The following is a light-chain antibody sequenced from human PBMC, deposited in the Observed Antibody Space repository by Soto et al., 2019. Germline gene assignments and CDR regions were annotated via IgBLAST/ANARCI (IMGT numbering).Light chain of an antibody. J-gene: IGKJ1*01. CDR2: DAS. CDR1: QSVSSSY. V-gene: IGKV3D-20*01. Sequence: EIVLTQSPATLSLYPGERATLSCGASQSVSSSYLSWYQQKPGLAPRLLIYDASSRATGIPDRFSGSGSGTHFTLTISRLEPEDFAVYYFQQYGSSPPTFGQGTKVAIK. CDR3: QQYGSSPPT.